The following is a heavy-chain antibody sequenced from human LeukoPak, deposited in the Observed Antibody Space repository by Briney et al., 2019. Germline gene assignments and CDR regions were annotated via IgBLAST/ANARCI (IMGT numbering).Heavy chain of an antibody. J-gene: IGHJ4*02. D-gene: IGHD3-10*01. CDR2: IYYSGST. V-gene: IGHV4-39*01. CDR1: GGSVSSGTYY. CDR3: ARQYGSGSSYTPVVDL. Sequence: SETLSLTCTVSGGSVSSGTYYWIWIRQPPGKGLEWIGSIYYSGSTYYNPSLKSRVTISVDTSRNQFSLKLSSLTAAETAVYYCARQYGSGSSYTPVVDLWGQGTLVTVSS.